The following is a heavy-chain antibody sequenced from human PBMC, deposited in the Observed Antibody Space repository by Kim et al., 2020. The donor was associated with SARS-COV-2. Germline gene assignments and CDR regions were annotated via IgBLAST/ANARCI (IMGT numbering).Heavy chain of an antibody. V-gene: IGHV4-59*08. J-gene: IGHJ4*02. CDR1: GGSISGYY. CDR2: IYYIGTT. D-gene: IGHD2-15*01. Sequence: SETLSLTCTVSGGSISGYYWSWIRQPPGQGLEWIGYIYYIGTTNYNPSLKSRVTISVDTSENQFSLKLSSVTAADTAVYYCTRHCSEAYGGNWGQGTLVTVSS. CDR3: TRHCSEAYGGN.